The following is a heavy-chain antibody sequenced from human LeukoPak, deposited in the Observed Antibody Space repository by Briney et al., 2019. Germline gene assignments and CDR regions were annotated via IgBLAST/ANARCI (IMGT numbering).Heavy chain of an antibody. Sequence: VASVKVSCKASGYAFTSYGISWVRQAPGQGLEWMGWISAYNGNTNYAQKLQGRVTMTTDTSTSTAYMELRSLRSDGTAVYYCARLRVGATPFDYWGQGTLVTVSS. CDR2: ISAYNGNT. J-gene: IGHJ4*02. V-gene: IGHV1-18*01. CDR1: GYAFTSYG. D-gene: IGHD1-26*01. CDR3: ARLRVGATPFDY.